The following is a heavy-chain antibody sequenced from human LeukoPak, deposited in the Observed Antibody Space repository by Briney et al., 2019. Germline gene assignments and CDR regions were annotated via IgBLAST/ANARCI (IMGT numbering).Heavy chain of an antibody. V-gene: IGHV4-34*01. CDR1: GGSFSGYY. CDR3: ASRSYCSSGSCYGTYYYYGMDV. CDR2: INHSGST. Sequence: SETLSLTCAVYGGSFSGYYWSWIRQPPGKGLEWIGEINHSGSTKYNPSLKSRVTISVDTSKNQFFLRLSSVTAADTAVYYCASRSYCSSGSCYGTYYYYGMDVWGQGTTVTVSS. J-gene: IGHJ6*02. D-gene: IGHD2-15*01.